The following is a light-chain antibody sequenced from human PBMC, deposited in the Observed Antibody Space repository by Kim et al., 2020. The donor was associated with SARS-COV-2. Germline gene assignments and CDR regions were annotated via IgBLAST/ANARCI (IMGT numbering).Light chain of an antibody. CDR3: QQYNRYPYT. Sequence: SASVRARVTITCRAGQVIHTYLAWFQQKPGQAPKSLIYAASNLHSGVPSRFSGSGSGTDFTLTISGLQPEDFAIYYCQQYNRYPYTFGQGTKLEI. CDR2: AAS. J-gene: IGKJ2*01. V-gene: IGKV1-16*01. CDR1: QVIHTY.